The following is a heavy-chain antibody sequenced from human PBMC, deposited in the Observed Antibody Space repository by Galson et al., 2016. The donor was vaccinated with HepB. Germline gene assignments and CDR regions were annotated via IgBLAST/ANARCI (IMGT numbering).Heavy chain of an antibody. CDR1: GFSFNRHG. D-gene: IGHD4-11*01. Sequence: SLRLSCAASGFSFNRHGMHWFRQAPGKGLEWVAVIWYDGSEKYYAESVKGRFAISRDNSRNSLFLQMNSLRADDTGVYYCARWGDYKRPDSWGQGTLVTVSS. J-gene: IGHJ4*02. V-gene: IGHV3-33*01. CDR3: ARWGDYKRPDS. CDR2: IWYDGSEK.